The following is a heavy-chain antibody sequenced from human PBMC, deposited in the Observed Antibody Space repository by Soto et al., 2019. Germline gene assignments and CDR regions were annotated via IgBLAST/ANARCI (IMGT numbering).Heavy chain of an antibody. D-gene: IGHD2-2*03. CDR3: AVMDIVVVPAASYYYYGMDV. Sequence: GASVKVSCKASGGTFSSYAISWERQAPGQGLEWMGGIIPIFGTANYAQKFKGRVTITADESTSTAYMEMSSLRSEDTAVYYCAVMDIVVVPAASYYYYGMDVWGQGTTVTVSS. J-gene: IGHJ6*02. V-gene: IGHV1-69*13. CDR1: GGTFSSYA. CDR2: IIPIFGTA.